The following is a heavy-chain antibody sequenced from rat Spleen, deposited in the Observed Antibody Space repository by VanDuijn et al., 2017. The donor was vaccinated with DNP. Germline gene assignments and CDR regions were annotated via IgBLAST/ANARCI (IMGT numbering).Heavy chain of an antibody. Sequence: EVQLVESGGGLVQPGGSLKLSCTASGFTFSDYGMAWVLQAPTKSLAWVASITYDGGSTSYRDSVKGRFTISRDDARSTVYLQMDSLRSEDTATYYCARWGGDYFDYWGQGVMVTVSS. CDR2: ITYDGGST. CDR1: GFTFSDYG. V-gene: IGHV5-29*01. J-gene: IGHJ2*01. CDR3: ARWGGDYFDY.